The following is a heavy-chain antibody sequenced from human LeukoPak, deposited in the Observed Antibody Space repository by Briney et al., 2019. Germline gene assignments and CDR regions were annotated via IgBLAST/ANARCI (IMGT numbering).Heavy chain of an antibody. D-gene: IGHD3-3*01. Sequence: GGSLRLSCAASGFTFSSYGMHWLRQAPAKGLEWVAVISYDGSNKYYADSVKGRFTISRDNSKNTLYLQMNSLRAEDTAVYYCAKNKNYYFWSGYWDYWGQGTLVTVSS. J-gene: IGHJ4*02. CDR1: GFTFSSYG. CDR2: ISYDGSNK. V-gene: IGHV3-30*18. CDR3: AKNKNYYFWSGYWDY.